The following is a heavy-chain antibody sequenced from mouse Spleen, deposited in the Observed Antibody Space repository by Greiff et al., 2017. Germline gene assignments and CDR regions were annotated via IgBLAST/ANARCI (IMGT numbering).Heavy chain of an antibody. D-gene: IGHD2-4*01. J-gene: IGHJ4*01. CDR3: ARVYYDPLYALDY. V-gene: IGHV1-55*01. Sequence: QVQLKQPGAELVKPGASVKMSCKASGYTFTSYWITWVKQRPGQGLEWIGDIYPGSGSTNYNEKFKSKATLTVDTSSSTAYMQLSSLTSEDSAVYYCARVYYDPLYALDYWGQGTSDTVSS. CDR2: IYPGSGST. CDR1: GYTFTSYW.